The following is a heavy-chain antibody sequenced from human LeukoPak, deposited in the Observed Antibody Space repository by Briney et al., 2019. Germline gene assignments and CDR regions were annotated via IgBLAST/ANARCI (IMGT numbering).Heavy chain of an antibody. CDR3: ARDLGAAAAGTNY. D-gene: IGHD6-13*01. V-gene: IGHV1-69*05. CDR1: GGTFSSYA. CDR2: IIPIFGTA. J-gene: IGHJ4*02. Sequence: SVKVSCKASGGTFSSYAISWVRQAPGQGLEWMGGIIPIFGTANYAQKFQGGVTITTDESTSTAYMELSSLRSEDTAVYYCARDLGAAAAGTNYWGQGTLVTVSS.